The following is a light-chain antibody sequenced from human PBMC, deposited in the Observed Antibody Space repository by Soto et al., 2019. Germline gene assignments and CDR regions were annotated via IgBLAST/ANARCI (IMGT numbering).Light chain of an antibody. V-gene: IGKV2-28*01. J-gene: IGKJ4*01. Sequence: DIVMTQSPLSLPVTPGEPASISCRSSQSLLQSNGHNYLDWYMQKPGQSPQLLIYLASNRASGVPDRFSGSGSETDFTLTISSLQPDDSAVYFCQQRSKLPRTFGGGTRVDIK. CDR3: QQRSKLPRT. CDR2: LAS. CDR1: QSLLQSNGHNY.